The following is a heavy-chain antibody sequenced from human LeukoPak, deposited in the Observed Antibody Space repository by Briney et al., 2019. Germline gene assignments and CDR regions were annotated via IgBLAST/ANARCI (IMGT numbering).Heavy chain of an antibody. CDR2: LYYSGST. D-gene: IGHD3-10*01. CDR3: ARRHYGSGSYYPSYYFDY. V-gene: IGHV4-39*01. Sequence: SETLSLTCTVSGGSISSSTFYWGWIRQPPGKGLEWIGSLYYSGSTYYNPSLKSRVTISVDTSKNQFSLKLSSVTAADTAVYYCARRHYGSGSYYPSYYFDYWGQGTLVTVSS. J-gene: IGHJ4*02. CDR1: GGSISSSTFY.